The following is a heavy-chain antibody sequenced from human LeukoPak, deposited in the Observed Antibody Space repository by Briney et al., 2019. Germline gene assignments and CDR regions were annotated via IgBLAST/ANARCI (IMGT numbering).Heavy chain of an antibody. J-gene: IGHJ5*02. Sequence: PSETLSLTCTVSGGSINNFYWSWIRQPPGKGLEWIGYIYSDGSAIYKPSLKSRLIMSVDPSKNHFSLNLNYVTAADTAVYCCARFQWQGSKRFDPWGQGILTTV. CDR1: GGSINNFY. CDR2: IYSDGSA. CDR3: ARFQWQGSKRFDP. V-gene: IGHV4-59*01. D-gene: IGHD6-19*01.